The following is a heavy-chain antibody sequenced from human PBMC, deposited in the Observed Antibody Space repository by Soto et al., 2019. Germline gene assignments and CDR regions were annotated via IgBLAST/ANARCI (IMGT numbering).Heavy chain of an antibody. CDR3: ARAIVVVPYGMDV. CDR1: GFTFSSYA. J-gene: IGHJ6*02. CDR2: ISYDGSNE. D-gene: IGHD2-21*01. Sequence: GVTLTLSCAASGFTFSSYAMHWVRQAPGKGLEWVAVISYDGSNEYYADSVKGRFTISRDNSKNTLYLQMNSLGAEGTAVYYCARAIVVVPYGMDVWGQGTTVTVSS. V-gene: IGHV3-30-3*01.